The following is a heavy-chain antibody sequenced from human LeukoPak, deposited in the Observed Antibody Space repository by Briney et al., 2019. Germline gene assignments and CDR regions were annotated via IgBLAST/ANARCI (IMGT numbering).Heavy chain of an antibody. Sequence: GGSLRLSCAASGFTFSYYAMCWVRQAPGKGLEWVSAISGSGGSTYYADSVKGRFTISRDNSKNTLYLQMNSLRAEDTAVYYCAKFRDVTMIVVVITTEPTYFDYWGQGTLVTVSS. J-gene: IGHJ4*02. CDR1: GFTFSYYA. CDR3: AKFRDVTMIVVVITTEPTYFDY. CDR2: ISGSGGST. V-gene: IGHV3-23*01. D-gene: IGHD3-22*01.